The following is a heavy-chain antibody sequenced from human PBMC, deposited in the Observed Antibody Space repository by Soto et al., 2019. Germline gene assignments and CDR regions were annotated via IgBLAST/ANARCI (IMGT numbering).Heavy chain of an antibody. Sequence: ASVKVSGKASGGTFSSYAISWVLQAPGQGLEWMGGIIPIFDTANYAQKFQGRVTITADESTSTAYMELSSLRSEDTAVYYCARCITLVQGVRSYGMDVWGQGTTVIVS. V-gene: IGHV1-69*13. CDR1: GGTFSSYA. CDR3: ARCITLVQGVRSYGMDV. D-gene: IGHD3-10*01. J-gene: IGHJ6*02. CDR2: IIPIFDTA.